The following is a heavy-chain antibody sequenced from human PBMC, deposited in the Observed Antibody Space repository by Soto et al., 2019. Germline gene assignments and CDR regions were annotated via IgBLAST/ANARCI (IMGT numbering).Heavy chain of an antibody. Sequence: ASVKVSCKASGYTFTSYDINWVRQATGQGLEWMGWMNPNSGNTGYAQKFQGRVTMTRNTSISTAYMELSSLRSEDTAAYYCARGPRFIVLGSANRGDNWFDPWGQGTLVTVSS. V-gene: IGHV1-8*01. CDR1: GYTFTSYD. CDR3: ARGPRFIVLGSANRGDNWFDP. J-gene: IGHJ5*02. CDR2: MNPNSGNT. D-gene: IGHD3-16*02.